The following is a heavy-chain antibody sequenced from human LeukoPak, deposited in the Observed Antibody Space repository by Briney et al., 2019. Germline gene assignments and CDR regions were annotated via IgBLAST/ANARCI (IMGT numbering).Heavy chain of an antibody. D-gene: IGHD2-8*01. CDR2: FNPNSGGT. CDR3: ARVTGYCTNGVCYDYYYYYMDV. J-gene: IGHJ6*03. Sequence: ASVKVSCKASGYTFTGYYMHWVRQAPGQGLEWMGWFNPNSGGTNYAQKFQGRVTMTRDTSISTAYMELSRLRSDDTAVYYCARVTGYCTNGVCYDYYYYYMDVWGKGTTVTVSS. CDR1: GYTFTGYY. V-gene: IGHV1-2*02.